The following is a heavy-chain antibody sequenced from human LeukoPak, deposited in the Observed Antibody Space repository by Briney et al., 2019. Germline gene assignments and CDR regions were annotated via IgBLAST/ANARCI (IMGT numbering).Heavy chain of an antibody. CDR3: ARLPLLDFWRGYYNWYFDL. CDR1: GGSVSSGSYY. V-gene: IGHV4-39*01. CDR2: ISYNGST. Sequence: SETLSLTCTVSGGSVSSGSYYWSWIRQPPGKGLEWLGSISYNGSTYYNPSLKSRLTISVDTSKNQFSLKLSSVTAADTAVYYCARLPLLDFWRGYYNWYFDLWGRGTLVTVSS. D-gene: IGHD3-3*01. J-gene: IGHJ2*01.